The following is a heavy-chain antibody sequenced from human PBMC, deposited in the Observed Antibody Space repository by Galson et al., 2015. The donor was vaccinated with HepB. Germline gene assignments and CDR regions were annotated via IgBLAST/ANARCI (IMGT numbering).Heavy chain of an antibody. V-gene: IGHV3-48*04. D-gene: IGHD1-26*01. Sequence: SLRVSCADSGCTFSSYSMNWVRQAPGKGLEWVSYFSSSSTSKYFAAALKGRFSISRDNAKNSLFQQVSSLRVEDTAVYYCARLQWERGGVYYMDVWGKGTTVTVSS. J-gene: IGHJ6*03. CDR1: GCTFSSYS. CDR2: FSSSSTSK. CDR3: ARLQWERGGVYYMDV.